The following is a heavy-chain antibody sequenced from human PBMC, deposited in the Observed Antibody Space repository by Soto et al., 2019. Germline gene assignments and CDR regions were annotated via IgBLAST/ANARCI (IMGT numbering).Heavy chain of an antibody. CDR1: GGSISSYY. V-gene: IGHV4-59*08. CDR2: IYYSGST. J-gene: IGHJ4*02. Sequence: PSETLSLTCTVSGGSISSYYWCWIRHPPGKGLEWIGYIYYSGSTNYNPSLKSRVTISVDTSKNQFSLKLSSVTAADTAVYYCARLWGYYNDYWGQGTLVTVSS. CDR3: ARLWGYYNDY. D-gene: IGHD3-22*01.